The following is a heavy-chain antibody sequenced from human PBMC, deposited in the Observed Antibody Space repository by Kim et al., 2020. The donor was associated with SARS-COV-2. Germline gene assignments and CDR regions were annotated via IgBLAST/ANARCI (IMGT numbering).Heavy chain of an antibody. D-gene: IGHD6-13*01. Sequence: ASVKVSCKASGYTFTGYYMHWVRQAPGQGLEWMGRINPNSGGTNYAQKFQGRVTMTRDTSISTAYMELSRLRSDDTAVYYCARDLEGQQLFAFDPWGQGTLVTVSS. CDR1: GYTFTGYY. J-gene: IGHJ5*02. V-gene: IGHV1-2*06. CDR3: ARDLEGQQLFAFDP. CDR2: INPNSGGT.